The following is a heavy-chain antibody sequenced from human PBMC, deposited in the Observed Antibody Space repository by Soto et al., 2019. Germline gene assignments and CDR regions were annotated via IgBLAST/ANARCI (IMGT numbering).Heavy chain of an antibody. CDR1: GFIFRTSN. D-gene: IGHD3-22*01. CDR2: VGVVGPSN. V-gene: IGHV3-48*03. CDR3: VKGGGYDSFDS. Sequence: EALLVESGGGLVQPGGSLRLSCAASGFIFRTSNMNWVRQAPGKGLEWVSFVGVVGPSNRYEESVMGRFDISRDNANDAMYLEINSRRVKDKNVYLFVKGGGYDSFDSWGQGTLVTVSS. J-gene: IGHJ4*02.